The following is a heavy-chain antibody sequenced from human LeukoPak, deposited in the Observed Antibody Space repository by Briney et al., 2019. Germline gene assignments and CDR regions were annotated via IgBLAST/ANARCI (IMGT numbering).Heavy chain of an antibody. D-gene: IGHD6-6*01. CDR2: IIPIFGTA. J-gene: IGHJ6*03. Sequence: SVKVSCKASGGTFSSYAISWVRQAPGQGLEWMGGIIPIFGTANYAQKFQGRVTITADESTSTAYMGLSSLRSEDTAVYYCASARAGYSSSYPYYYYYYMDVWGKGTTVTVSS. V-gene: IGHV1-69*13. CDR1: GGTFSSYA. CDR3: ASARAGYSSSYPYYYYYYMDV.